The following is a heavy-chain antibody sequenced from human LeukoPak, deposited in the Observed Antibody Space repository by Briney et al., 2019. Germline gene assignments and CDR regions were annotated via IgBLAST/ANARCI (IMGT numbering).Heavy chain of an antibody. J-gene: IGHJ4*02. D-gene: IGHD6-6*01. Sequence: PSETLSLTCTVSSGSISTSNYYWGWVRQPPGKALEWIGNIFYSGSTYYNPSLKSRVTISVDTSKNQFSLKLNSMTAADTAVYYCARVNGEQLVPDFDYWGQGTLVTVSS. CDR3: ARVNGEQLVPDFDY. V-gene: IGHV4-39*07. CDR1: SGSISTSNYY. CDR2: IFYSGST.